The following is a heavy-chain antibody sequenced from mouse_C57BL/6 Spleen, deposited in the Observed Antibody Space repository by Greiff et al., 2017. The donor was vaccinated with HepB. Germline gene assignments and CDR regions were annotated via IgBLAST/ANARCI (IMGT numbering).Heavy chain of an antibody. CDR1: GFSFTGYY. Sequence: VQLQQSGPELVKPGASVKISCKASGFSFTGYYMNWVKQSPEKSLEWIGEINPSTGGSTYNQKFKVKATLTVDKSASTANMQLKRLTSEDSAVYYCERSPMITTSGWYFDDWGTGTTVTVSS. V-gene: IGHV1-42*01. D-gene: IGHD2-4*01. CDR3: ERSPMITTSGWYFDD. J-gene: IGHJ1*03. CDR2: INPSTGGS.